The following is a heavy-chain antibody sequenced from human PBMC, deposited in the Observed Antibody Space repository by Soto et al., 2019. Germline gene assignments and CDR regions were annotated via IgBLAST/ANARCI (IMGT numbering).Heavy chain of an antibody. Sequence: EVQLVESGGGLVQPGGSLRLSCAASGFTFSSYDMHWVRQATGKGLEWVSAIGTAGDTYYPGSVKGRFTISRENAKNSLYLQMNSLRAEDTAVYYCARGGRYCSSTSCLGGAFDICGQGTMFTVSS. D-gene: IGHD2-2*01. J-gene: IGHJ3*02. V-gene: IGHV3-13*01. CDR3: ARGGRYCSSTSCLGGAFDI. CDR1: GFTFSSYD. CDR2: IGTAGDT.